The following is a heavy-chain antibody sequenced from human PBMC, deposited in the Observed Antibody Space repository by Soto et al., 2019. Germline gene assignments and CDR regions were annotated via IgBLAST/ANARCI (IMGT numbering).Heavy chain of an antibody. J-gene: IGHJ6*02. CDR1: GYTFTSYG. Sequence: QVQLVQSGAEVKKPGASVKVSCKASGYTFTSYGISWVRQAPGQGLEWMGWIRVYNGNTTYAQKHQGRVTMTTDTSTSTGYMELRSVRSDDTAVYYCARDLLPVDVWGQGTTVTVSS. CDR2: IRVYNGNT. V-gene: IGHV1-18*01. CDR3: ARDLLPVDV.